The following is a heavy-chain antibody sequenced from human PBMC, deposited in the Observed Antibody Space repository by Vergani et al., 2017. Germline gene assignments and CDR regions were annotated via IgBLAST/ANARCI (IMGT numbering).Heavy chain of an antibody. Sequence: QVQLVESGGGVVQPGRSLRLSCAASGFTFSSYGMHWVRQAPGKGLEWVAVIWYDGSNKYYADSVKGRFTISRDNSKNTLYMQMNSLRAEDTAVYYCARALLSSSPLWFDPWGQGTLVTVSS. CDR2: IWYDGSNK. J-gene: IGHJ5*02. CDR1: GFTFSSYG. CDR3: ARALLSSSPLWFDP. V-gene: IGHV3-33*01. D-gene: IGHD6-6*01.